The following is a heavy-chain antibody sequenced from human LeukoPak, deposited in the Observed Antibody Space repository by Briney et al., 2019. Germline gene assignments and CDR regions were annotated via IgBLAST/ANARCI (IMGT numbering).Heavy chain of an antibody. CDR3: ARAPTVLVGYCSSSSCQADY. CDR2: ISSSSYI. J-gene: IGHJ4*02. Sequence: PGGSLRLSCAASGFTFSSYSMNWVRQAPGKGLEWVSSISSSSYIYYADSVKGRFTISRDNAKNSLYLQMNSLRVEDTAVYYCARAPTVLVGYCSSSSCQADYWGQGTLVTVSS. V-gene: IGHV3-21*01. D-gene: IGHD2-2*01. CDR1: GFTFSSYS.